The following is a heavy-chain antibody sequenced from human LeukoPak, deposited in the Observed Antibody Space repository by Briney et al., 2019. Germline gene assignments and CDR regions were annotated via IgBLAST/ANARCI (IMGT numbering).Heavy chain of an antibody. J-gene: IGHJ4*02. CDR3: ARGIDNYFDY. Sequence: SCKASGYTFTGYYMHWVRQAPGKGLEYVSAISSNGGSTYYANSVKGRFTISRDNSKNTLYLQMGSLRAEDMAVYYCARGIDNYFDYWGQGTLDTVSS. CDR2: ISSNGGST. V-gene: IGHV3-64*01. CDR1: GYTFTGYY. D-gene: IGHD2-15*01.